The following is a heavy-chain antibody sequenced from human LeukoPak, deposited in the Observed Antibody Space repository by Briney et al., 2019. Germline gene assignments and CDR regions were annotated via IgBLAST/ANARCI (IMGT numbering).Heavy chain of an antibody. D-gene: IGHD6-13*01. V-gene: IGHV3-21*01. CDR2: ISSSGSYI. J-gene: IGHJ4*02. Sequence: GGSLRLSCAASGFTFSAYSMNWVRQAPGKGLEWVSSISSSGSYIYYADSVKGRFIISRDNAKNSLYLQMYSLRAEDTAVYYCARWHQLALDYWGQGTLVAVSS. CDR1: GFTFSAYS. CDR3: ARWHQLALDY.